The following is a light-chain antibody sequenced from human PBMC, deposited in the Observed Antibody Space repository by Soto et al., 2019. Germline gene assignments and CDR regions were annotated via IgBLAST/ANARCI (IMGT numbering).Light chain of an antibody. J-gene: IGKJ4*01. CDR1: QSVRSD. CDR2: DAS. CDR3: QQRSNWPLT. V-gene: IGKV3-11*01. Sequence: EIVLTQSPATLSLSPGERVTHSCRASQSVRSDLAWYQQKPGQAPRLLIYDASNRATGIPARFSGSGSGTDFTLTISSLEPEDFAVYYCQQRSNWPLTFGGGTKVEIK.